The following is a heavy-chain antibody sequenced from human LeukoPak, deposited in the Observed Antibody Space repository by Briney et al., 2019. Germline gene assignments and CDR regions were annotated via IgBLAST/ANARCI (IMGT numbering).Heavy chain of an antibody. CDR2: IYHSGST. J-gene: IGHJ6*04. Sequence: PSEPLSLTCAVSGYSISSGYYWGWIRQPPGKGLEWIGSIYHSGSTYYNPSLKSRVTISVDTSKNQFSLKLSSVTAADTAVYYCARDRIDSWITRSFYYYYGMDVWGKGTTVTVSS. CDR1: GYSISSGYY. CDR3: ARDRIDSWITRSFYYYYGMDV. D-gene: IGHD1-26*01. V-gene: IGHV4-38-2*02.